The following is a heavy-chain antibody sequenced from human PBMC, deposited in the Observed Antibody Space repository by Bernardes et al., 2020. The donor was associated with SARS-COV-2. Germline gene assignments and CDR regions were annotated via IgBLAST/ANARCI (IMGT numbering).Heavy chain of an antibody. CDR2: IYYSGST. CDR3: AREGIRYQLVDY. Sequence: SETLSLTCTVSGGSISSSSYYWGWIRQPPGKGLEWIGSIYYSGSTYYNPSLKSRVTISVDTSKNQFSLKLSSVTAADTAVYYCAREGIRYQLVDYWGQGTLVTVSS. D-gene: IGHD2-2*01. V-gene: IGHV4-39*07. CDR1: GGSISSSSYY. J-gene: IGHJ4*02.